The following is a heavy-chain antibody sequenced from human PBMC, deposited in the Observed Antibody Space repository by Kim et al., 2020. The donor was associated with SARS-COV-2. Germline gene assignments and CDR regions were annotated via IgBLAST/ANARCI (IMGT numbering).Heavy chain of an antibody. CDR1: GFTVSSNY. Sequence: GGSLRLSCAASGFTVSSNYMSWLRQAPGKGLEWLSVIYSGDETYYVESVKGRLTISRDNSKNTLYLQMSSLRVEDTAVYYCATNLAAAGVVWGQGTLVTV. J-gene: IGHJ4*02. CDR2: IYSGDET. CDR3: ATNLAAAGVV. V-gene: IGHV3-66*01. D-gene: IGHD6-13*01.